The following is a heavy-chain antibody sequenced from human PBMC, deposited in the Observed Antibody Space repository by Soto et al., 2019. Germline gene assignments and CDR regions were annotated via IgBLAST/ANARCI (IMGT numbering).Heavy chain of an antibody. V-gene: IGHV4-31*03. CDR1: GGSISSGGYY. D-gene: IGHD3-9*01. CDR2: IYYSGST. CDR3: ARDRAELRYFDWSHDAFDI. Sequence: QVQLQESGPGLVKPSQTLSLTCTVSGGSISSGGYYWSWIRQHPGKGLEWIGYIYYSGSTYYNPSLKSRVTISVDTSKNQFSLKLSSVTAADTAVYYCARDRAELRYFDWSHDAFDIWGQGTMVTVSS. J-gene: IGHJ3*02.